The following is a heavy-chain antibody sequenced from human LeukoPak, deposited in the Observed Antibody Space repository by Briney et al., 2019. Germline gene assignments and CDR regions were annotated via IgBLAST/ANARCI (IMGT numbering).Heavy chain of an antibody. CDR1: GGSISGSSYY. CDR3: ARDDKWLER. D-gene: IGHD6-19*01. V-gene: IGHV4-39*07. J-gene: IGHJ4*02. CDR2: IYYSGST. Sequence: SETLSLTCTVSGGSISGSSYYWGWIRQPPGKGLEWIGSIYYSGSTYYNPSLKSRVTISVDTSKNQISLKLSSVTAADTAVYYCARDDKWLERWGQGTLVTVSS.